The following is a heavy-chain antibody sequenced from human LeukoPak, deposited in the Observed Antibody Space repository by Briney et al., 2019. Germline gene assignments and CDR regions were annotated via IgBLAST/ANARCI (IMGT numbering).Heavy chain of an antibody. D-gene: IGHD5-24*01. Sequence: GASVKVSCKASGGTFSSYAISWVRQTPGQGLEWMGRIIPILGTANYAQKFQGRVTITTDESTSTAYMELSSLRSEDTAVYYCAREMATNLDYWGQGTLVTVSS. CDR3: AREMATNLDY. J-gene: IGHJ4*02. CDR1: GGTFSSYA. CDR2: IIPILGTA. V-gene: IGHV1-69*11.